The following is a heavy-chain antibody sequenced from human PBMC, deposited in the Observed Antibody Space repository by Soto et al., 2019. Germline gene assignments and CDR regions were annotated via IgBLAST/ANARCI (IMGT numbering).Heavy chain of an antibody. CDR1: GYTFTSYD. CDR3: ARRAETNGWNGFGADKYYFDF. J-gene: IGHJ4*02. Sequence: ASVKVSCKASGYTFTSYDIYWVRQATGQGLEWMGWMNPNTGNSGYAQKFQGRVTMTSDTSISTAHMELSGLRSEDTAVYYCARRAETNGWNGFGADKYYFDFWGQGTLVTVLL. V-gene: IGHV1-8*01. D-gene: IGHD1-1*01. CDR2: MNPNTGNS.